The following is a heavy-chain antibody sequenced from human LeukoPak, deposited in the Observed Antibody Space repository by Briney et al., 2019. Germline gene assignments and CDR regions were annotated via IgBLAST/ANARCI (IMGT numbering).Heavy chain of an antibody. Sequence: GGSLRLSCAASGFTFSSYAIHWVRQAPGKGLEWVSAISGSGGSTYYADSVKGRFTISRDDSKNTAYLQMNSLKTEDTAVYYCTFSIAVAPFDYWGQGTLVTVSS. J-gene: IGHJ4*02. CDR1: GFTFSSYA. CDR2: ISGSGGST. CDR3: TFSIAVAPFDY. D-gene: IGHD6-19*01. V-gene: IGHV3-23*01.